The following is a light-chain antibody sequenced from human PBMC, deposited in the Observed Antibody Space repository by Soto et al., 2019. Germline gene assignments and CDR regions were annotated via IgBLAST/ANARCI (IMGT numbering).Light chain of an antibody. CDR3: QQRTDWPLT. CDR1: QSVIRS. J-gene: IGKJ4*01. Sequence: ETVMTQSPATLSLSPGERATLSCRASQSVIRSLTWYQQKPGQAPRLLIYDASNRATGIPARFSGSGSGTDFTLTITSLEPEDFAVYYCQQRTDWPLTFGGGTKVDIK. CDR2: DAS. V-gene: IGKV3-11*01.